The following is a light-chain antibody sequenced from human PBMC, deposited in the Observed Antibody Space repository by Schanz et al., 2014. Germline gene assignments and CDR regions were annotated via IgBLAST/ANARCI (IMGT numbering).Light chain of an antibody. CDR3: QQGDSFPLT. Sequence: DIQMTQSPSSVSASVRDRVAITCRASQDISSWLAWYQQKPGKAPKLLIYDASSLQSGVPSRFSGSGSGTDFTLSISSLQPEDFATYYCQQGDSFPLTFGGGTTVEIK. CDR2: DAS. CDR1: QDISSW. V-gene: IGKV1D-12*01. J-gene: IGKJ4*01.